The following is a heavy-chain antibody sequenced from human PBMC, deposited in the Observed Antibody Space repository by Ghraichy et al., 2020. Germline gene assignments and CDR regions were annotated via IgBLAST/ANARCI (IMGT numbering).Heavy chain of an antibody. D-gene: IGHD3-10*01. CDR2: ISGSGGST. CDR3: AKGGDYGSGSYGYYYYYYMDV. CDR1: GFTFSSYA. J-gene: IGHJ6*03. Sequence: GESLNISCAASGFTFSSYAMSWVRQAPGKGLEWVSAISGSGGSTYYADSVKGRFTISRDNSKNTLYLQMNSLRAEDTAVYYCAKGGDYGSGSYGYYYYYYMDVWGKGTTVTVSS. V-gene: IGHV3-23*01.